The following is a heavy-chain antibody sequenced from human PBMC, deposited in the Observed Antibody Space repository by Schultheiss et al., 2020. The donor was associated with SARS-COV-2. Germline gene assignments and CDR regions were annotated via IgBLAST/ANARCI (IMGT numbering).Heavy chain of an antibody. V-gene: IGHV4-59*08. CDR1: GGSISSYY. J-gene: IGHJ5*02. Sequence: GSLRLSCTVSGGSISSYYWSWIRQPPGKGLEWIGYIYYSGSTNYNPSLKSRVTISVDTSKNQFSLKLSSVTAADTAVYYCARQGNWGDWFDPWGQGTLVTAPQ. D-gene: IGHD7-27*01. CDR2: IYYSGST. CDR3: ARQGNWGDWFDP.